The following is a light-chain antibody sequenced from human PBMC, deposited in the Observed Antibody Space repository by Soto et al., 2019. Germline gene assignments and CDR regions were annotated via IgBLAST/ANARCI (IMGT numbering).Light chain of an antibody. CDR1: SSDLAIYNY. CDR3: SSYTDSSNYV. Sequence: QSVLTQPASVSGSPGESITISCTGTSSDLAIYNYVSWYQQQPGKAPKLMIYQVTNRPSGVSNRFSGSRSGNTASLTISGLQAEGEADYYCSSYTDSSNYVFGTGTQATVL. V-gene: IGLV2-14*01. J-gene: IGLJ1*01. CDR2: QVT.